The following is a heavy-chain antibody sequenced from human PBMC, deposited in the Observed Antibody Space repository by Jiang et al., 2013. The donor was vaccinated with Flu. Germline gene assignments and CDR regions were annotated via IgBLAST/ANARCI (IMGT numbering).Heavy chain of an antibody. V-gene: IGHV1-69*01. CDR3: AKKAGGYDTSEYSYYSYAMDV. CDR2: IIPMFAAS. D-gene: IGHD5-12*01. CDR1: GGTLSRST. Sequence: LVESGAEVKKPGSSVKVSCKASGGTLSRSTISWVRQAPGQGLEWMGGIIPMFAASNYAPRFQGRVTITADESTSTAYMELSSLRSEDTAVYYCAKKAGGYDTSEYSYYSYAMDVWGQGTTVTVSS. J-gene: IGHJ6*02.